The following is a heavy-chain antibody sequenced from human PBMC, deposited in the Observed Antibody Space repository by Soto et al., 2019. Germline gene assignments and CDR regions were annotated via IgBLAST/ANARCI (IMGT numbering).Heavy chain of an antibody. CDR2: IIPIFGIP. J-gene: IGHJ6*02. D-gene: IGHD2-2*01. CDR1: GDTFSRYS. Sequence: QVQLVQSGAEVKKPGSSVKVSCKASGDTFSRYSITWVRQAPGHGLEWIGRIIPIFGIPTYAQKFQGRVTFTADESTSTAYMELSSLRSDDTAVYYCAREDRDRETGLVPAAIDGMDGWGQWTTVTVSS. V-gene: IGHV1-69*08. CDR3: AREDRDRETGLVPAAIDGMDG.